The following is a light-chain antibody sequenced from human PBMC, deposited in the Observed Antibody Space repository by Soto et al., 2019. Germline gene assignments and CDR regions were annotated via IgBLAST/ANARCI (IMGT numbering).Light chain of an antibody. CDR2: SNN. Sequence: QSVLPQSPSASGTPGQRVFISCSGSSSNIGGTNYAYWYQQLPGAAPKLLMHSNNLRPSGVPERISGSKSGTSASLAISGLRSEDEAVYYCASWDDRLGAVIFGGGTKVTVL. V-gene: IGLV1-47*02. CDR1: SSNIGGTNY. J-gene: IGLJ2*01. CDR3: ASWDDRLGAVI.